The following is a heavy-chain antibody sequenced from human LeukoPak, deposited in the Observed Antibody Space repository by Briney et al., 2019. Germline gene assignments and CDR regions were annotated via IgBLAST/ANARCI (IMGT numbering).Heavy chain of an antibody. V-gene: IGHV3-30*09. D-gene: IGHD6-13*01. CDR2: ISYDGSNK. CDR3: AREVSWYYFDY. CDR1: GFTFGVYA. Sequence: GRSLRLSCAASGFTFGVYAMHCVRQAPGKGLEWVAVISYDGSNKYYADSVKGRFAISRDNSKKTLYLQMNSLRGDDTAVYYCAREVSWYYFDYWGQGILVTVSS. J-gene: IGHJ4*02.